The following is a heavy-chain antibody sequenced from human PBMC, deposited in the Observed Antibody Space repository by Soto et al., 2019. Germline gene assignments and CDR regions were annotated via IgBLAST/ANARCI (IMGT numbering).Heavy chain of an antibody. V-gene: IGHV3-23*01. D-gene: IGHD3-10*01. CDR1: GFTFSSYA. CDR2: ISGSGGST. Sequence: GGSLRLSCAASGFTFSSYAMSWVRQAPGKGLEWVSAISGSGGSTYYADSVKGRFTISRDNSKNTLYLQMNSLRAEDTAVYYCAKDRLGKWFGELFHYYMDVWGKGTTVTVSS. J-gene: IGHJ6*03. CDR3: AKDRLGKWFGELFHYYMDV.